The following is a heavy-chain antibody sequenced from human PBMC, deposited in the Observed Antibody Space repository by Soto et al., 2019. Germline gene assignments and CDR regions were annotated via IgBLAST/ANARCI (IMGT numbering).Heavy chain of an antibody. CDR2: ISGSGGIT. V-gene: IGHV3-23*01. CDR1: GFTFSSYA. D-gene: IGHD3-22*01. CDR3: AKDKNYYDSSGYST. J-gene: IGHJ5*02. Sequence: GSLRLSCAASGFTFSSYAMSRVRQARGKGLEWVSAISGSGGITYYADSVEGRFTISRDNSKNTLYLQMNSLRAEDTAVYYCAKDKNYYDSSGYSTWGQGTLVTVSS.